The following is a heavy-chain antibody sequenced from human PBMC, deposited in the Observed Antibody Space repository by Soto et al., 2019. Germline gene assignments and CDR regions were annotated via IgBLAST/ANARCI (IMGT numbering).Heavy chain of an antibody. CDR1: GGSFSGYY. CDR2: INHSGST. J-gene: IGHJ4*02. V-gene: IGHV4-34*01. Sequence: SETLSLTCAVYGGSFSGYYWSWIRQPPGKGLEWIGEINHSGSTNYNPSLKSRVTISVDRSKNQFSLKLSSVTAADTAVYYCAAGGGLPRYYWGQGTLVTSPQ. CDR3: AAGGGLPRYY. D-gene: IGHD5-12*01.